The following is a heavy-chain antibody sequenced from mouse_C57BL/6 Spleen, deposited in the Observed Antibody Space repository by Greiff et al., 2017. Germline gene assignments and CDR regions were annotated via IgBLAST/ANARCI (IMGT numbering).Heavy chain of an antibody. CDR3: ASRECGSSYVRVGYFDV. CDR2: ISYDGSN. Sequence: EVQLQESGPGLVKPSQSLSLTCSVTGYSITSGYYWNWIRQFPGNKLEWMGYISYDGSNNYNPSLKNRISITSDTSKNQFFLKLNSVTTEDTATYYCASRECGSSYVRVGYFDVWGTGTTVTVSS. V-gene: IGHV3-6*01. CDR1: GYSITSGYY. D-gene: IGHD1-1*01. J-gene: IGHJ1*03.